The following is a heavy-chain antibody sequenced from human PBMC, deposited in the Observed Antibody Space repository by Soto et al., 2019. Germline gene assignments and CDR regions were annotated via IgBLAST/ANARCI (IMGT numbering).Heavy chain of an antibody. Sequence: GGSLRLSCAASGFTFSSYAMSWVRQAPGKGLEWVSGTSGSGVSTYFADSVKGRFTISRDNSKNTLYLQMNSLRAEDTAVYYCAKGRAARGPGLYYFDYWGQGTLVTVS. CDR3: AKGRAARGPGLYYFDY. V-gene: IGHV3-23*01. D-gene: IGHD3-16*01. CDR2: TSGSGVST. CDR1: GFTFSSYA. J-gene: IGHJ4*02.